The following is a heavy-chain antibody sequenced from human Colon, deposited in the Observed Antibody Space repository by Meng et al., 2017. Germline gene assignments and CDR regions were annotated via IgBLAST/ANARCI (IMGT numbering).Heavy chain of an antibody. D-gene: IGHD2-8*02. Sequence: QVQLQESGPGLVKPSGTLSLTGAVSGGSITNSNWWSWVRQPPGKGLEWIGQTYGSVNTAYNPSLKSRVTISVDKSKNQLSLTLSSVTAADTAVYYCAKNGAYCLEYWGQGILVTVSS. CDR2: TYGSVNT. CDR3: AKNGAYCLEY. J-gene: IGHJ4*02. CDR1: GGSITNSNW. V-gene: IGHV4-4*02.